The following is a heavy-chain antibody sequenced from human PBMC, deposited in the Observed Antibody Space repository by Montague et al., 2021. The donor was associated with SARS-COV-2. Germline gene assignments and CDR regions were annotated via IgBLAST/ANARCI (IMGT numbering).Heavy chain of an antibody. CDR1: GDSITNNYY. J-gene: IGHJ4*02. V-gene: IGHV4-38-2*02. D-gene: IGHD2-21*01. CDR2: IYHSGTT. CDR3: ARRHIVASNRAFDY. Sequence: SETLSLTYTVSGDSITNNYYWGWIRQPPGKGLEWIGTIYHSGTTYYNPPLKSRVTMSVDTSNNQFSLKLTSVTAADTAVYYCARRHIVASNRAFDYWGQGTLVTVSS.